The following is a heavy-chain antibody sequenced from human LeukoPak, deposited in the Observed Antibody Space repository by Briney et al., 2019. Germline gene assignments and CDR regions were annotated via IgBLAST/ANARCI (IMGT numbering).Heavy chain of an antibody. V-gene: IGHV3-23*01. CDR1: GFTVSSNY. CDR2: ISGSGGST. D-gene: IGHD2/OR15-2a*01. J-gene: IGHJ4*02. CDR3: AKDLSMRGALY. Sequence: GGSLRLSCAASGFTVSSNYMGWVRQAPGKGLEWVSAISGSGGSTYYADSVKGRFTISRDNSKNTLYLQMNSLRAEDTAVYYCAKDLSMRGALYWGQGTLVTVSS.